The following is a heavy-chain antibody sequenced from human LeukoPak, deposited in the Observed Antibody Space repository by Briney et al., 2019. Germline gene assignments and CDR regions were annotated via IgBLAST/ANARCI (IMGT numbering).Heavy chain of an antibody. CDR2: INHSGST. D-gene: IGHD4/OR15-4a*01. Sequence: SETLSLTCAVYGGSFSGYYWSWIRQPPGKGLEWIGEINHSGSTNYNPSLKSRVTMSVDTSKNQFSLKLSSVTAADTAVYYCARVHLDYFDYWGQGTLVTVSS. V-gene: IGHV4-34*01. J-gene: IGHJ4*02. CDR1: GGSFSGYY. CDR3: ARVHLDYFDY.